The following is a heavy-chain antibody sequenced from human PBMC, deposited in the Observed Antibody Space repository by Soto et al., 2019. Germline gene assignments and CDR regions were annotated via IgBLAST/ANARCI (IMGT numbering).Heavy chain of an antibody. CDR2: INAGTGNT. V-gene: IGHV1-3*01. CDR1: GYIFTNYA. D-gene: IGHD4-17*01. J-gene: IGHJ4*02. CDR3: ARDRTTSSTRQFDY. Sequence: PGASVKVSCKASGYIFTNYAIHWVRQAPGQRLEWMGWINAGTGNTRYSQKLQGRVTISRDTSASIAYMELSSLRSEDTAVYYCARDRTTSSTRQFDYWGQGTLVTVSS.